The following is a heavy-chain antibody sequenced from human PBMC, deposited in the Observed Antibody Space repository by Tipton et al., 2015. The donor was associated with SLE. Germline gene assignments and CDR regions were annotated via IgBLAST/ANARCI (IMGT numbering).Heavy chain of an antibody. D-gene: IGHD2-15*01. CDR1: GGSVSSSSYF. Sequence: TLSLTCTVSGGSVSSSSYFWGWIRQPPGKGLEWIGSIYYSGSTYYNPSLKSRVTMSLDASKNQFSLTVSSVTAADTAVYHCARDAYCSGGSCYGFDSWGPGTLVAVSS. CDR2: IYYSGST. V-gene: IGHV4-39*07. CDR3: ARDAYCSGGSCYGFDS. J-gene: IGHJ4*02.